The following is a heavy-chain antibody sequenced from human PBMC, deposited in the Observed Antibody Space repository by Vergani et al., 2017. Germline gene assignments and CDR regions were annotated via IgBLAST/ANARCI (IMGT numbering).Heavy chain of an antibody. Sequence: VQLVESGGGLVKPGGSLRVSCAVSGYNFNSCITHWVRQAPGRGLEWVAFIHYDGSHEYYIDSVKGRFTISRDNSKNTLILQMNGLRAEDTAVYYCARDRGCATISCYFSGAFDYWGLGTLVSVSS. CDR1: GYNFNSCI. V-gene: IGHV3-30*02. CDR2: IHYDGSHE. D-gene: IGHD2-2*01. J-gene: IGHJ4*02. CDR3: ARDRGCATISCYFSGAFDY.